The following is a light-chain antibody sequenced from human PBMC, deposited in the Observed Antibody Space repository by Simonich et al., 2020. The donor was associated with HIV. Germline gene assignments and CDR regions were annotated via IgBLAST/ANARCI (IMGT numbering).Light chain of an antibody. CDR3: QQYYSTPLT. V-gene: IGKV4-1*01. Sequence: DIVMTQSPDSLAVSLGERATINCKSSQSVVYSSNNKNYLAWYQQKPGQPPKRLIYWESTREAGVPDRFSGSGSGTDFTLTISSLQAEDVAVYYCQQYYSTPLTFGGGTKVEIK. CDR2: WES. CDR1: QSVVYSSNNKNY. J-gene: IGKJ4*01.